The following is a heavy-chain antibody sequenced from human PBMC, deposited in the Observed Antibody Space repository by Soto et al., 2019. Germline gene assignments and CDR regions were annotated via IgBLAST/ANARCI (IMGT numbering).Heavy chain of an antibody. CDR2: SIPIFGTA. CDR1: GGTFSSYA. J-gene: IGHJ6*02. CDR3: ARDLAEVPAAIHHRYYYYGMDV. D-gene: IGHD2-2*01. V-gene: IGHV1-69*01. Sequence: QVQLVQSGAEVKKPGSSVKVSCKASGGTFSSYAISWVRQAPGQGLEWMGGSIPIFGTANYAQKFQGRVTITADESTSTAYMELSRLRSEDTAVYYCARDLAEVPAAIHHRYYYYGMDVWGQGTTGTVSS.